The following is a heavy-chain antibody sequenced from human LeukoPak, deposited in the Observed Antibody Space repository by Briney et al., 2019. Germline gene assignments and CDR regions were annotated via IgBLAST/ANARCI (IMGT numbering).Heavy chain of an antibody. CDR2: INHSGST. CDR1: GGSFSGYN. CDR3: ARGWFGELLL. Sequence: NASETLSLTCAVYGGSFSGYNWSWIRQPPGKGLEWIGEINHSGSTNYNPSLKSRVTMSVDTSKNQFSRKLSSVTAADTAVYYCARGWFGELLLWGQGTLVTVSS. V-gene: IGHV4-34*01. D-gene: IGHD3-10*01. J-gene: IGHJ4*02.